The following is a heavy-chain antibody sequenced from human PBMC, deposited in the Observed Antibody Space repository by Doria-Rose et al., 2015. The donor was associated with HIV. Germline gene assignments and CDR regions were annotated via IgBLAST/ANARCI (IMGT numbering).Heavy chain of an antibody. CDR3: ARVLSGTYDY. CDR2: IFYTGST. Sequence: QVQLQESGPGLVKPSETLSLTCSVSGGSISHCYWSWIRQPPGMGLEYIGDIFYTGSTNYSPSLKSRVSISIDTSKNKFSLRLSSVTAADTAVYYCARVLSGTYDYWGQGTLVTVSS. D-gene: IGHD1-26*01. V-gene: IGHV4-59*01. J-gene: IGHJ4*02. CDR1: GGSISHCY.